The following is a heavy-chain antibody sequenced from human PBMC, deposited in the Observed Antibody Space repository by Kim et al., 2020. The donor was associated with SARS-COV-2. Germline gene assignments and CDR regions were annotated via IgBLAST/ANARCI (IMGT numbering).Heavy chain of an antibody. CDR3: ARGPITMWRRSYYGMDV. CDR1: GGSFSGYY. CDR2: INHSGST. D-gene: IGHD3-10*02. Sequence: SETLSLTCAVYGGSFSGYYWSWIRQPPGKGLEWIGEINHSGSTNYNPSLKSRVTISVDTSKNQFSLKLSSVTAADTAVYYCARGPITMWRRSYYGMDVWG. V-gene: IGHV4-34*01. J-gene: IGHJ6*01.